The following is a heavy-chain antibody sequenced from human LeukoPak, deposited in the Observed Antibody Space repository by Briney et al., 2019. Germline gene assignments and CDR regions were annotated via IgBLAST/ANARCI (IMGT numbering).Heavy chain of an antibody. CDR1: GFTLSSHP. CDR2: IANDGRFT. J-gene: IGHJ3*02. V-gene: IGHV3-30*04. CDR3: VKEANGFDM. Sequence: GGSLRLSCAASGFTLSSHPMNWVRQAPGKGLEWVAVIANDGRFTHYADSVKGRFTVSRDNSKSTLEMQMNSLRAEDTALYYCVKEANGFDMWGLGTMVTVSS. D-gene: IGHD2-8*01.